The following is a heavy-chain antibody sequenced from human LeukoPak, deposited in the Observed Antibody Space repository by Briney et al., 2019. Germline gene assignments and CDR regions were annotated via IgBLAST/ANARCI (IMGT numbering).Heavy chain of an antibody. D-gene: IGHD3-22*01. CDR3: ATDAHVGGYRGQAFDY. Sequence: GASVKVSCKVSGYTLTELCMHWVRQAPGKGLEGMGGFDPEDGETICAQKFQGRVTMTEDTSTDTAYMELSSLRSEDTAVYYCATDAHVGGYRGQAFDYWGQGTLVTVSS. J-gene: IGHJ4*02. CDR1: GYTLTELC. V-gene: IGHV1-24*01. CDR2: FDPEDGET.